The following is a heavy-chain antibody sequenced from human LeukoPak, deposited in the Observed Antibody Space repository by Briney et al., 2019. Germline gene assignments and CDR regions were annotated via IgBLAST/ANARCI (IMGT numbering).Heavy chain of an antibody. CDR2: IYYSGST. J-gene: IGHJ4*02. CDR1: GGSISSGDYY. D-gene: IGHD2-21*01. V-gene: IGHV4-30-4*08. CDR3: ARETRTYCGGDCYWY. Sequence: SETLSLTCTVSGGSISSGDYYWSWIRQPPGEGLEWIGYIYYSGSTYYNPSLKSRVTISVDTSKNQFSLKLSSVTAADTAVYYCARETRTYCGGDCYWYWGQGTLVTVSS.